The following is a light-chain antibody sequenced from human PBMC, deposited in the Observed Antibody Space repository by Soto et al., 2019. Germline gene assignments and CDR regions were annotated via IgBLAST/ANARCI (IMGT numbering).Light chain of an antibody. V-gene: IGKV3-20*01. CDR1: QSVSSSY. Sequence: EIVLTQSPGTLSLSPGERAPLSCRASQSVSSSYLAWYQQKHGQAPRLLIYGASSRATGIPDRFSGSGSGTDGTITISRLEPEDCAVYDCQQYGSSRITFGQGTRLEIK. CDR3: QQYGSSRIT. J-gene: IGKJ5*01. CDR2: GAS.